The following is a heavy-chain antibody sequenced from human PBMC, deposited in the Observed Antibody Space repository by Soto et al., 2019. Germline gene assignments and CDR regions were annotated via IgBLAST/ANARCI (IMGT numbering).Heavy chain of an antibody. Sequence: QLQLQESGPGLVKPSETLSLTCTVSGGSISSSSYYWGWIRQPPGKGLEWIGSIYYSGSTYYNPSLMSRVTISVDTSKNQFSLKLSSVTAADTAVYYCASSGSPRDAFDIWGQGTMVTVSS. D-gene: IGHD6-19*01. CDR1: GGSISSSSYY. CDR2: IYYSGST. J-gene: IGHJ3*02. V-gene: IGHV4-39*01. CDR3: ASSGSPRDAFDI.